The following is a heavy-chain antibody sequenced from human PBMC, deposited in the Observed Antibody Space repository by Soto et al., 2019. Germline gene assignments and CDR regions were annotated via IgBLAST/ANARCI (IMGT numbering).Heavy chain of an antibody. CDR3: ARGYIAAVPNWFDP. CDR1: GGSISSYY. CDR2: IYYSGST. J-gene: IGHJ5*02. V-gene: IGHV4-59*01. D-gene: IGHD6-13*01. Sequence: QVQLQESGPGLVKPSETLSLTCTVSGGSISSYYWSWIRQPPGKGLEWIGYIYYSGSTNYNPSLKSRVTTEVDTSKNQFSLKLSSVPAADTAVYYCARGYIAAVPNWFDPWGQGTLVTVSS.